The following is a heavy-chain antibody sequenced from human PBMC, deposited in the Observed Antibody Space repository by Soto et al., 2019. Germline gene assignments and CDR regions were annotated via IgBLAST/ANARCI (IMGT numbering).Heavy chain of an antibody. CDR1: GVSISSGNW. CDR3: ARLVYDTRLNYVYFDF. Sequence: PSETLSLTCAVSGVSISSGNWWTLFRQSPQRGLEYIGEIFHDGTANYYPSFERRVAISVDTSKNQFSLKLTSVTAADTAIYFCARLVYDTRLNYVYFDFWGQGTLVTVSS. CDR2: IFHDGTA. D-gene: IGHD3-16*01. J-gene: IGHJ4*02. V-gene: IGHV4-4*02.